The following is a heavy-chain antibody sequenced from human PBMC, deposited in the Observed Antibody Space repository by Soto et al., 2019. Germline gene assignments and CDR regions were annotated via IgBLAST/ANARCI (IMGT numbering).Heavy chain of an antibody. D-gene: IGHD2-8*01. CDR1: GYTFTSYG. J-gene: IGHJ5*02. CDR2: ISAYNGNT. Sequence: ASVKVSCKASGYTFTSYGISWVRQAPGQGLEWMGWISAYNGNTNYAQKLQGRVTMTTDTSTSTAYTELRSLRSDDTAVYYCARVSAGYCTNGVCFRSWFDPWGQGTLVTVSS. CDR3: ARVSAGYCTNGVCFRSWFDP. V-gene: IGHV1-18*01.